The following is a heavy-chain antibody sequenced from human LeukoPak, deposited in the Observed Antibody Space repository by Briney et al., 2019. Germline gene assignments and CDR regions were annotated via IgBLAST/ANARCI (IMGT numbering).Heavy chain of an antibody. Sequence: GRSLRLSCAASGFTFSTYPMHWVRQAPGKGLEWVAVMSFDGDSEYYSDSVRGRFTVSRDNAKSTLYLQMNSLRPEDTAVYYCARSRSLWFGDGSYYYMDVWGKGTTVTVSS. CDR2: MSFDGDSE. V-gene: IGHV3-30-3*01. CDR1: GFTFSTYP. J-gene: IGHJ6*03. D-gene: IGHD3-10*01. CDR3: ARSRSLWFGDGSYYYMDV.